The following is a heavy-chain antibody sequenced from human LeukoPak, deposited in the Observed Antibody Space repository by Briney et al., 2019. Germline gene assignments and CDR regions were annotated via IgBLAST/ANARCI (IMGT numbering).Heavy chain of an antibody. CDR2: IYYSGST. J-gene: IGHJ4*02. V-gene: IGHV4-61*01. CDR1: GGSVSSGSYY. Sequence: SETLSLTCTVSGGSVSSGSYYWSWIRQPPGKGLEWIGYIYYSGSTNYNPSLKSRVTISVDTSKNQFSLKLSSVTAADTAVYYCARGRGAPYYYDSSGYYPADYWGQGTLVTVSS. CDR3: ARGRGAPYYYDSSGYYPADY. D-gene: IGHD3-22*01.